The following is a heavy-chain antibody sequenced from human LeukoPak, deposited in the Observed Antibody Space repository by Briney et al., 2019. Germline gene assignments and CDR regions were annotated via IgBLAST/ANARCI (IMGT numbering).Heavy chain of an antibody. V-gene: IGHV1-24*01. Sequence: ASVKVSCEGSGYTLTELSMHWVRQAPGKGLEWMGGFDPEDGETIYAQKFQGRVTMTKDTSTDTAYMELSSLKSEDTAVYYCATFSDYGDYHFAYWGQGNLVTVSS. J-gene: IGHJ4*02. CDR2: FDPEDGET. D-gene: IGHD4-17*01. CDR1: GYTLTELS. CDR3: ATFSDYGDYHFAY.